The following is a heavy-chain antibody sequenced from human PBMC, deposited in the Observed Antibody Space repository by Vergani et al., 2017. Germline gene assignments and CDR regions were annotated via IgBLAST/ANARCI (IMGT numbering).Heavy chain of an antibody. CDR3: ARVGFGEYFFDY. CDR1: GGSISRYY. J-gene: IGHJ4*02. V-gene: IGHV4-59*01. D-gene: IGHD3-10*01. Sequence: QVQLQESGPGLVKPSETLSLTCTVSGGSISRYYWSWIRQPPRKGLEWIGYIYYRGSTNYNPSLKIRVTISVDTSKNQFSLKLSSVTAADTAVYYCARVGFGEYFFDYWGQGTLVTVSS. CDR2: IYYRGST.